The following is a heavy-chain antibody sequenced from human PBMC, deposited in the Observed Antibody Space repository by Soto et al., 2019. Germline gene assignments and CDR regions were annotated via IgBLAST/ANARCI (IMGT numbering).Heavy chain of an antibody. D-gene: IGHD6-19*01. J-gene: IGHJ6*03. CDR1: GFTVSYFG. CDR2: IKEDGSET. Sequence: VGSLRLSCAASGFTVSYFGLHWVRQAPGKGLEWVANIKEDGSETHYVDSVKGRFTISRDNAKNSLWLQMNSLRAEDTAVYYCARDLSGWYGNFFSYYYMDIWGKGTTVTVSS. CDR3: ARDLSGWYGNFFSYYYMDI. V-gene: IGHV3-7*01.